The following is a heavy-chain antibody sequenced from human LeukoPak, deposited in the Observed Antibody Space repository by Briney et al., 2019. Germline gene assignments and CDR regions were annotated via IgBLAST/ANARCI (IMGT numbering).Heavy chain of an antibody. CDR3: ARGRGLRYFDWLPRGLDYYYGMDV. J-gene: IGHJ6*02. CDR2: IHPSGGST. CDR1: GYTFTSFF. Sequence: ASVKVSCKASGYTFTSFFMHWVRQALGQGLEWMGVIHPSGGSTTYAQKFQGRVTMTRNTSISTAYMELSNLRSEDTAVYYCARGRGLRYFDWLPRGLDYYYGMDVWGQGTTVTVSS. D-gene: IGHD3-9*01. V-gene: IGHV1-46*01.